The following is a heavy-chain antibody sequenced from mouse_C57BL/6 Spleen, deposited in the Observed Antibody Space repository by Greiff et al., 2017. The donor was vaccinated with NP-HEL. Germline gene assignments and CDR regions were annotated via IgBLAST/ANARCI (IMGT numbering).Heavy chain of an antibody. CDR3: ARDGYYRGDAMDY. J-gene: IGHJ4*01. CDR1: GYAFSSSW. D-gene: IGHD2-3*01. V-gene: IGHV1-82*01. Sequence: QVQLQQSGPELVKPGASVKISCKASGYAFSSSWMNWVKQRPGKGLEWIGRIYPGDGDTNYNGKFKGKATLTADKSSSTAYMQLSSLTSEDSAVYFCARDGYYRGDAMDYWGQGTSVTVSS. CDR2: IYPGDGDT.